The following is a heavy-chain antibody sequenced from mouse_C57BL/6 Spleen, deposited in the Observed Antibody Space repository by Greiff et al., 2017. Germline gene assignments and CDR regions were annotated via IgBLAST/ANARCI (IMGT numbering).Heavy chain of an antibody. CDR3: ARRFPYWYFDV. Sequence: VQLQQPGAELVKPGASVKLSCKASGYTFTNYWMQWVKQRPGQGLEWIGEIDPSDSYTNYNQKFKGKATLTVDTSSSTAYMQLSSLTSEDSAVYYCARRFPYWYFDVWGTGTTVTVSS. CDR2: IDPSDSYT. CDR1: GYTFTNYW. J-gene: IGHJ1*03. V-gene: IGHV1-50*01.